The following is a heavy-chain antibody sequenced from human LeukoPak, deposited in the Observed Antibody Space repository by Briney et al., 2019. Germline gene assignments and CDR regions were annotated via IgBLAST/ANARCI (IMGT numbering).Heavy chain of an antibody. CDR2: ISAYNGNT. J-gene: IGHJ5*02. Sequence: ASVKVSCKASGYTFTSYGISWVRQAPGQGLEWMGWISAYNGNTNYAQKLQGRVTMTTDTSTSTAYMELRSLRSDDTAVYHCARDRTTVTINWFDPWGQGTLVTVSS. V-gene: IGHV1-18*01. CDR3: ARDRTTVTINWFDP. CDR1: GYTFTSYG. D-gene: IGHD4-17*01.